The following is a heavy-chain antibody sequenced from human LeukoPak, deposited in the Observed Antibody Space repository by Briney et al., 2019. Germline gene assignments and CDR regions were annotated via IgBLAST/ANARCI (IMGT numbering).Heavy chain of an antibody. J-gene: IGHJ4*02. CDR2: IWYDGSNK. CDR3: ARDRFRVPTAPLSY. Sequence: GGSLRLSCAASGFTFSSYGMHWVRQAPGKGLEWVAVIWYDGSNKYYADSVKGRFTISRDNSKNTLYLQMNSLRAEDTAVYYCARDRFRVPTAPLSYWGQGTLVTVSS. D-gene: IGHD2-2*01. V-gene: IGHV3-33*01. CDR1: GFTFSSYG.